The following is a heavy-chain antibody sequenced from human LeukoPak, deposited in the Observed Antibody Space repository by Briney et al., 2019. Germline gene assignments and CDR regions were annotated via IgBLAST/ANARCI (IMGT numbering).Heavy chain of an antibody. Sequence: SVKVSCKASGGTFSSYAISWVRQAPGQGLEWMGRIIPIFGTANYAQKFQGRVTITTDESTSTAYMELSSLRSEDTAVYYCAGSYYYGSGSYYDNYYYYMDVWGKGTTVTVSS. J-gene: IGHJ6*03. CDR2: IIPIFGTA. CDR3: AGSYYYGSGSYYDNYYYYMDV. D-gene: IGHD3-10*01. CDR1: GGTFSSYA. V-gene: IGHV1-69*05.